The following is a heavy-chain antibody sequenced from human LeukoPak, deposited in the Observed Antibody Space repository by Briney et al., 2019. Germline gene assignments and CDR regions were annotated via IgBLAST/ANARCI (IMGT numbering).Heavy chain of an antibody. V-gene: IGHV3-48*03. CDR2: ISGGGTTI. CDR3: ARGIRPGSPY. CDR1: GFLSTRCK. Sequence: SGGSETLLCTASGFLSTRCKVKGARQAPGKGLEWVSVISGGGTTIYYADSVKGRFTISRDNAKNSLYLQMNNLRAEESAIYYCARGIRPGSPYWGQGTLVTVSS. J-gene: IGHJ4*02. D-gene: IGHD1-14*01.